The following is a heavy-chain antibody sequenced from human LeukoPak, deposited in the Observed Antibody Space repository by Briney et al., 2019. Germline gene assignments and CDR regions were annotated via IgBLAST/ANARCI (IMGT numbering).Heavy chain of an antibody. Sequence: SETLSLTCAVYGGSFSGYYWSWIRQPPGKGLEWIGEINHSGSTNYNPSLKSRVTISVDTSKNQFSLKLSSVTAADTAVYYCARGFDYVWGSYRYTGSAWFDPWGQGTLVTVSS. CDR3: ARGFDYVWGSYRYTGSAWFDP. D-gene: IGHD3-16*02. CDR2: INHSGST. J-gene: IGHJ5*02. CDR1: GGSFSGYY. V-gene: IGHV4-34*01.